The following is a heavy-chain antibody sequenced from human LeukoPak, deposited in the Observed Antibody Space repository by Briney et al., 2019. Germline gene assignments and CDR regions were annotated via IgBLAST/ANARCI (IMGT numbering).Heavy chain of an antibody. CDR1: GGSISSYY. CDR3: ARGSSDRAEYLQY. CDR2: IYYSGST. D-gene: IGHD6-6*01. V-gene: IGHV4-59*01. Sequence: PSETLSLTCTVSGGSISSYYWSWIRRPPGRGLEWVGYIYYSGSTNYNPSPKSRVTISEDTSKNQFSLKLSSVTAADTAVYYCARGSSDRAEYLQYWGQGTLVTVSS. J-gene: IGHJ1*01.